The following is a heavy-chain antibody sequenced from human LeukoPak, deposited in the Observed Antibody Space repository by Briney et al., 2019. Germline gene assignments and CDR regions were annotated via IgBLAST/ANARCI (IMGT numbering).Heavy chain of an antibody. CDR2: IYSGGST. V-gene: IGHV3-66*01. D-gene: IGHD3-10*01. CDR3: AREDGSGSYVIGY. J-gene: IGHJ4*02. CDR1: GFTVSSNY. Sequence: PGGSLRLSCAASGFTVSSNYMSWVRQAPGKGLEWVSVIYSGGSTYYADSVKGRFTISRDNSKNTLYLQMNSLRAEDTAVYYCAREDGSGSYVIGYWGQGTLVTVSS.